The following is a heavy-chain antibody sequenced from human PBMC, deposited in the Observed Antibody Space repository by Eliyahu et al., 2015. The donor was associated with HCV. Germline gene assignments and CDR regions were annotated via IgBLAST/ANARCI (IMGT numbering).Heavy chain of an antibody. CDR3: AKVGEPYSYYDY. CDR1: GFAFSSYA. Sequence: EVHLLESGGGLVQPGGSLRLSCAASGFAFSSYAVNWVRQAPGKGLEWVSAISGSGGTTYYTDSMKGRITISRDNSKNTVYLQMSSLRAEDTATYYCAKVGEPYSYYDYWGQGTLVTVSS. J-gene: IGHJ4*02. CDR2: ISGSGGTT. V-gene: IGHV3-23*01. D-gene: IGHD4-11*01.